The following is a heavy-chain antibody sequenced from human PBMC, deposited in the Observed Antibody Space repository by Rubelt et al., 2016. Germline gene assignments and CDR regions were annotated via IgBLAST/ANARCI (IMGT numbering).Heavy chain of an antibody. Sequence: QVQLQESGPGLVKPSETLSLTCTVSGDSISTYSWNWLRQSPGKGLEWIGEITDAGDTTYNPSLKSLVTMSVDPSKNQFSLKLTSVTDADTAVFYCARAWGTRSLLRGAIDIWGQGTTVTVSS. CDR3: ARAWGTRSLLRGAIDI. CDR1: GDSISTYS. J-gene: IGHJ3*02. V-gene: IGHV4-59*04. D-gene: IGHD3-3*01. CDR2: ITDAGDT.